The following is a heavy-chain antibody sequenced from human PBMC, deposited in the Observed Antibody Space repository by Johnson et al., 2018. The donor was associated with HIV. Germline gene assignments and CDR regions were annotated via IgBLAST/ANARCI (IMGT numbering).Heavy chain of an antibody. D-gene: IGHD3-10*01. V-gene: IGHV3-30*18. CDR1: GFTFSSYG. CDR3: AKDPTDFGADWAFDI. Sequence: QVQLMESGGGVVQPGRSLRLSCAASGFTFSSYGMHWVRQAPGKGLEWVAVISYDGSNKYYADSVKGRFTISRDNSKNTFYLQMNSLRGDDTAVYYCAKDPTDFGADWAFDIWGQGTMVTVSS. J-gene: IGHJ3*02. CDR2: ISYDGSNK.